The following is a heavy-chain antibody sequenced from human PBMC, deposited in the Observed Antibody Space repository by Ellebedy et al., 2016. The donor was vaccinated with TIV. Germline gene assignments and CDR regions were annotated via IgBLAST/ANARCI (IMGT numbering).Heavy chain of an antibody. D-gene: IGHD6-19*01. J-gene: IGHJ4*02. CDR1: GGTFSSYA. V-gene: IGHV1-69*13. CDR2: IIPIFGTA. Sequence: SVKVSXXASGGTFSSYAISWVRQAPGQGLEWMGGIIPIFGTANYAQKFQGRVTITADESTSTAYMELSSLRSEDTAVYYCARAMYSSGWYGYWGQGTLVTVSS. CDR3: ARAMYSSGWYGY.